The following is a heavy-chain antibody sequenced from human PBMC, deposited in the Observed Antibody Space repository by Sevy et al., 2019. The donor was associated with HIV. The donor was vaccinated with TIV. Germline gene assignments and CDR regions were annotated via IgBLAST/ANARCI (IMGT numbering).Heavy chain of an antibody. CDR3: ARDLGSGSYTYYDY. V-gene: IGHV3-11*01. Sequence: GGSLRPSCAASGFTFSDYYMSWIRQAPGKGLEWVSYISSSGSTIYYADSVKGRFTISRDNAKNSLYLQMNSLRAEDTAVYYCARDLGSGSYTYYDYWGQGTLVTVSS. CDR1: GFTFSDYY. J-gene: IGHJ4*02. D-gene: IGHD1-26*01. CDR2: ISSSGSTI.